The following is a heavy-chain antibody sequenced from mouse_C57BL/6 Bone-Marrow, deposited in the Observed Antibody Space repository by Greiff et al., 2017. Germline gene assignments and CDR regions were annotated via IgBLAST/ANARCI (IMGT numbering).Heavy chain of an antibody. CDR1: GYTFTDYE. D-gene: IGHD1-1*01. CDR2: IDPETGGT. Sequence: QVQLQQSGAELVRPGASVTLSCKASGYTFTDYEMHWVKQTPVHGLEWIGAIDPETGGTAYNQKFKGKAILTADKSSSTAYMELRSLTSEDSAVYYCTRSIYYYGSSFDYWGQGTSVTVSS. V-gene: IGHV1-15*01. J-gene: IGHJ4*01. CDR3: TRSIYYYGSSFDY.